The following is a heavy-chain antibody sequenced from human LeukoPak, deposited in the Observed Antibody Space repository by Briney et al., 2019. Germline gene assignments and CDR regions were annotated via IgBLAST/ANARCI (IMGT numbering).Heavy chain of an antibody. CDR3: ARQERFYYDSSGNRFDI. J-gene: IGHJ3*02. Sequence: GESLKISCKASGYSFTSYWIGLVRQMPGKGLEWIGMIYPGDSDTSYSPSFQGQVTISADKSISTAYLQWSSLKASDTAMYYCARQERFYYDSSGNRFDIWGQGTMVTVSS. V-gene: IGHV5-51*01. CDR2: IYPGDSDT. CDR1: GYSFTSYW. D-gene: IGHD3-22*01.